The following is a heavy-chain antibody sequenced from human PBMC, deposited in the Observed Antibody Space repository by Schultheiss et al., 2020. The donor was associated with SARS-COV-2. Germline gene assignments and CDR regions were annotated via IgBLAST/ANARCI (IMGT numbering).Heavy chain of an antibody. CDR2: IKQDGSEK. CDR3: ARDVSLSSGWYGSAIGSDY. Sequence: GGSLRLSCAASGFSFSSYAMSWVRQAPGKGLEWVANIKQDGSEKYYVDSVKGRFTISRDNAKNSLYLQMNSLRAEDTAVYYCARDVSLSSGWYGSAIGSDYWGQGTLVTVSS. V-gene: IGHV3-7*01. CDR1: GFSFSSYA. D-gene: IGHD6-19*01. J-gene: IGHJ4*02.